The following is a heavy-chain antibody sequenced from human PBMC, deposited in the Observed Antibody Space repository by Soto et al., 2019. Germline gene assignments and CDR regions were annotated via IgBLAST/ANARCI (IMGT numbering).Heavy chain of an antibody. V-gene: IGHV3-15*01. D-gene: IGHD6-13*01. CDR1: GFTFSNAW. CDR2: IKSKTDGGTT. J-gene: IGHJ6*02. Sequence: PGGSLRLSCAASGFTFSNAWMSWVRQAPGKGLEWVGRIKSKTDGGTTDYAAPVKGRFTISRDDSKNTLYLQMNSLKTEDTAVYYCTTQYSISLWGMDVWGQGTTVTVSS. CDR3: TTQYSISLWGMDV.